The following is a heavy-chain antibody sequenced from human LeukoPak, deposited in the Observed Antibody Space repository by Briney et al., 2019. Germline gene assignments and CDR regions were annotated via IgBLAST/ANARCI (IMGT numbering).Heavy chain of an antibody. V-gene: IGHV4-4*07. CDR2: IYTSGST. D-gene: IGHD4-4*01. CDR1: GGSISSYY. CDR3: ARSVAFGRSNPPRHFDY. Sequence: SETLSLTCTVSGGSISSYYWSWIRHPAGKGLEWIGRIYTSGSTNSNPSVKSRVTMSVDTTKNQFSLKLSSVTAADTAVYYCARSVAFGRSNPPRHFDYWGQGTLVTVSS. J-gene: IGHJ4*02.